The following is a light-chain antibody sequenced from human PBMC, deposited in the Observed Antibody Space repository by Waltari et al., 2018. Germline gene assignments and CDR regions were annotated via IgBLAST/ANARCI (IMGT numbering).Light chain of an antibody. J-gene: IGLJ1*01. Sequence: QSVLTQPPSASGIPGQRVTISCSGSSSNIGSNFVIWYQQLPEKAPKLLMYNNNQRPSGVPDRFSGSKSGTSASLTITGLQSEDEADYYCATWDDSLDTYDFGSGTKVPVL. CDR1: SSNIGSNF. V-gene: IGLV1-44*01. CDR3: ATWDDSLDTYD. CDR2: NNN.